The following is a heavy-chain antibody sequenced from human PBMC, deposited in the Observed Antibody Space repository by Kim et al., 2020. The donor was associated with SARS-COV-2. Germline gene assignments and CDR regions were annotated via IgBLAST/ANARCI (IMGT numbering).Heavy chain of an antibody. J-gene: IGHJ4*02. CDR3: ARESYYDSSLGY. D-gene: IGHD3-22*01. V-gene: IGHV3-53*04. Sequence: YYADSVKGRFTISRHNSKNTLYLQMNSLRAEDTAVYYCARESYYDSSLGYWGQGTLVTVSS.